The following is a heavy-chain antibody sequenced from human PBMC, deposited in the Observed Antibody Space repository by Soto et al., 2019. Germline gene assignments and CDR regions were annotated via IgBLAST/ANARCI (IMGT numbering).Heavy chain of an antibody. Sequence: ESVGGLVQPGGSLSLSCAASGFTFSSYAMRWVRQAPGKGLEWVSAISGSGANTYYADSVKGRFTISRDNSKNTLFLQLNSLRAEDTAVYYCAKCAGSGWYPDYWGQGTLVTVSS. CDR2: ISGSGANT. V-gene: IGHV3-23*01. J-gene: IGHJ4*02. CDR1: GFTFSSYA. D-gene: IGHD6-19*01. CDR3: AKCAGSGWYPDY.